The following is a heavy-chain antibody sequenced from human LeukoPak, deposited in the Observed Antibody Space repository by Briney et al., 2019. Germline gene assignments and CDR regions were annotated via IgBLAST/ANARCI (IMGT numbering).Heavy chain of an antibody. Sequence: PGGSLRLSCAASGFTFNNYAMSWVRQAPGKGLEWVSGISGSGGSTYYADSVKGRFTISRDNSKNTLYLQMNSLGAEDTAVYYCAKTHSSGWLFGYWGLGTLVTVSS. V-gene: IGHV3-23*01. D-gene: IGHD6-19*01. CDR1: GFTFNNYA. CDR3: AKTHSSGWLFGY. J-gene: IGHJ4*02. CDR2: ISGSGGST.